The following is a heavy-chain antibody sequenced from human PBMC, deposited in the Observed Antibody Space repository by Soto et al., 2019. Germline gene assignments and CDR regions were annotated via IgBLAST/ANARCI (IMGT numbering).Heavy chain of an antibody. CDR2: VRNSGATT. CDR1: GFTFDDYA. Sequence: VQLVESGGGLVQPGRSLRLSCAASGFTFDDYAMHWVRQAPGKGLEWVSTVRNSGATTHYADSVKGRFTVSRDNSNNTLYLRMNSLRAEDTAIYYCAKEFGYCSSTTCYKGFDYWGQGTLVTVSS. J-gene: IGHJ4*02. V-gene: IGHV3-23*04. CDR3: AKEFGYCSSTTCYKGFDY. D-gene: IGHD2-2*02.